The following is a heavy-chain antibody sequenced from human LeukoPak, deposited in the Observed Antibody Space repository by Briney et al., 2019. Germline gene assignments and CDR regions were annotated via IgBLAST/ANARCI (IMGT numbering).Heavy chain of an antibody. V-gene: IGHV3-53*01. CDR3: AGGQMFTSGGFES. CDR2: LYTGGDT. J-gene: IGHJ4*02. CDR1: AFSVSDKY. D-gene: IGHD6-19*01. Sequence: GESLRLSCAASAFSVSDKYMSWVRQAPGKGLEWVSVLYTGGDTFYADSVRGRFTISRDNFRNTVSLQMNSLRADDTALYYCAGGQMFTSGGFESWGQGALVTVSS.